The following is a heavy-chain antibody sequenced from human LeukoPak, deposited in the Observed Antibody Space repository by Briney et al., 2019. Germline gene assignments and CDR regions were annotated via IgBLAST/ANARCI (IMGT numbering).Heavy chain of an antibody. CDR1: GFTFSSYA. D-gene: IGHD6-6*01. CDR2: ISGSGGST. V-gene: IGHV3-23*01. CDR3: AKHTSSKAFDI. Sequence: PGGSLRLSCAASGFTFSSYAMTWVRQAPGKGLEWVSAISGSGGSTYYADSVKGRFTISRDNSNSTLYLQMNSLRAEDTALYFCAKHTSSKAFDIWGQGTMVTVSS. J-gene: IGHJ3*02.